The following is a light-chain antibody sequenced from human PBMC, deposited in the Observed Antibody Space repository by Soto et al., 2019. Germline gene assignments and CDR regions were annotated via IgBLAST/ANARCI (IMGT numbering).Light chain of an antibody. CDR1: SSDIGAYDH. V-gene: IGLV2-14*01. CDR3: ISYTVSRSYV. J-gene: IGLJ1*01. CDR2: SVS. Sequence: SALTQPASVSVSPGQSITISCSGTSSDIGAYDHVAWFQQFPGKTPKLVIYSVSNRPSGVSYRFSGSKSGNTASLTISGLQADDEADYYCISYTVSRSYVFGPGTKVTVL.